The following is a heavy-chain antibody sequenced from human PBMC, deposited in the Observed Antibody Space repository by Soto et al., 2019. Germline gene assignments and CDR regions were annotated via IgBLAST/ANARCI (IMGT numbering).Heavy chain of an antibody. CDR2: IYWDDDK. J-gene: IGHJ3*02. CDR3: AHSSAMIGMDTFDI. V-gene: IGHV2-5*02. D-gene: IGHD3-22*01. CDR1: GFSLSTSGVG. Sequence: QITLKESGPTLVKPTQTLTLTCTFSGFSLSTSGVGVGWIRQPPGKALEWLAFIYWDDDKRYSPSLKSRLTITKDTAKNQVVLTMTNMDPVDTATYYCAHSSAMIGMDTFDIWGQGTMVTVSS.